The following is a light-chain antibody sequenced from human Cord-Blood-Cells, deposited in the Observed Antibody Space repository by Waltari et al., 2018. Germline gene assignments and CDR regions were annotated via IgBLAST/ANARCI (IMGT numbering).Light chain of an antibody. Sequence: ETVLTQSPGTLSLSPGARATLSCRASQSVSSSYLACYQQKPGQAPSLLIYGSSSGATGFPDRFSGRGSETDFSLTISRLEPEDSALYYCQQYGSLFTFGPGTKVDI. V-gene: IGKV3-20*01. J-gene: IGKJ3*01. CDR2: GSS. CDR3: QQYGSLFT. CDR1: QSVSSSY.